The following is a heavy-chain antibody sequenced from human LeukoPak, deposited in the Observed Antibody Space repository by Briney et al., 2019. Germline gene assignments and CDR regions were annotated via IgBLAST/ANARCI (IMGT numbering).Heavy chain of an antibody. J-gene: IGHJ5*02. CDR1: AFTFSSYA. V-gene: IGHV3-23*01. CDR3: AKEVLGYFALNWLDP. Sequence: GGSLRLSCAASAFTFSSYAMSWVRQAPGKGLEWVSAISGSGDDTHYADSVKGRFTISRDNSKNTLYLQMNSLRAEDTAVYYCAKEVLGYFALNWLDPWGQGTLVTVSS. D-gene: IGHD3-9*01. CDR2: ISGSGDDT.